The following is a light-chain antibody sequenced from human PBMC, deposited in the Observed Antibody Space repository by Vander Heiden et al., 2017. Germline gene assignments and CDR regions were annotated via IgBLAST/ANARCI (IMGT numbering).Light chain of an antibody. Sequence: SSDLTQDPPVSVALGQPVRITCQGDSLRSYYASWYQQKPGQAPVLVIYGKNNRPSGIPDRFSGSSSGNTASLTITGAQAEDEADYYCNSRDSSSNHRVFGGGTKLTVL. V-gene: IGLV3-19*01. CDR3: NSRDSSSNHRV. J-gene: IGLJ3*02. CDR2: GKN. CDR1: SLRSYY.